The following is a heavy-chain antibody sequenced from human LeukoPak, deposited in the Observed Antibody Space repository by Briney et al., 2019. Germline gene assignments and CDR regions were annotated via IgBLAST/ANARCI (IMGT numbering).Heavy chain of an antibody. CDR2: IDTDGSGT. D-gene: IGHD6-13*01. V-gene: IGHV3-74*01. J-gene: IGHJ6*02. CDR3: AKDIGDSSSWDPYYYYYYGMDV. Sequence: GGSLRLSCAASGFTFSSYAMSWVRQAPGKGLVWVSRIDTDGSGTTYADSVKGRFTISRDDAKNSLYLQMNSLRAEDTALYYCAKDIGDSSSWDPYYYYYYGMDVWGQGTTVTVSS. CDR1: GFTFSSYA.